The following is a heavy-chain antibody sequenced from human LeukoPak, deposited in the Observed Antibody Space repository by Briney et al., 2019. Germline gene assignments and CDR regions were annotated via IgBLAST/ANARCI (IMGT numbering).Heavy chain of an antibody. CDR3: ARDPSGYFNY. D-gene: IGHD3-22*01. CDR2: RHYSGST. V-gene: IGHV4-61*01. J-gene: IGHJ4*02. CDR1: GGSVSSGNYY. Sequence: SETLSLTCTVPGGSVSSGNYYWSWIRQPPGKGLEWIGYRHYSGSTNYNPSLKSRVTISVDTSKNQFSLKLSSVTAADTAVYYCARDPSGYFNYWGQGTLATVSS.